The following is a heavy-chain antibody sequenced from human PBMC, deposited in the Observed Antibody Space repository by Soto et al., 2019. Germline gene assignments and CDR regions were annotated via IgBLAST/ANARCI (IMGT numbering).Heavy chain of an antibody. Sequence: GGSRRLACAAYGFTFRTYAMNWVRQAPGKGLEWVAVIVGDASSIDYADSVKGRFTISRDNSKNIMYLQMTSLKVEDTATYFCAKDLRPDGRYDLDYWGQGTQVTVSS. CDR2: IVGDASSI. V-gene: IGHV3-23*03. CDR1: GFTFRTYA. D-gene: IGHD2-15*01. CDR3: AKDLRPDGRYDLDY. J-gene: IGHJ4*02.